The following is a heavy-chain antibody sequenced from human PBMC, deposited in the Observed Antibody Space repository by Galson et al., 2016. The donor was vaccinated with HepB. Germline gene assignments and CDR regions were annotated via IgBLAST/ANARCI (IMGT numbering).Heavy chain of an antibody. CDR1: GFSLSTRGMY. CDR2: IDWDDDK. CDR3: ARIRASGWNLYHFDY. V-gene: IGHV2-70*01. Sequence: PALVKPTQTLTLTCAFSGFSLSTRGMYVSWIRQPPGKALEWLALIDWDDDKYYSTSLKTRLTISKDTSKNQVVLRMTNMDPVDTATYYCARIRASGWNLYHFDYWGQGTLVTVSP. D-gene: IGHD6-19*01. J-gene: IGHJ4*02.